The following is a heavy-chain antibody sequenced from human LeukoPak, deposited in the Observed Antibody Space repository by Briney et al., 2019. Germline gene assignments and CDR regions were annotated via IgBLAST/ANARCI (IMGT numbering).Heavy chain of an antibody. V-gene: IGHV3-30*02. CDR3: AKDDIAVNNPAVGSI. CDR1: GFTFSSYG. CDR2: IRYDGSNK. D-gene: IGHD4-23*01. J-gene: IGHJ3*02. Sequence: GGSLRLSCAASGFTFSSYGMHWVRQAPGKGLEGVAFIRYDGSNKYYADSVKGRFTISRDNSKNTLYLQMNSLRAEDTAVYYCAKDDIAVNNPAVGSIWGQGTMVTVSS.